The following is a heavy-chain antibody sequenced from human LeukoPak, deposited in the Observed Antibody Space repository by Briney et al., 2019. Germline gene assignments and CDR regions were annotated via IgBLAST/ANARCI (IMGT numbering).Heavy chain of an antibody. CDR1: GFTFSSYW. Sequence: PGGSLRLSCAASGFTFSSYWMSWVRQAPGKGLEWVANIKQDGSEKYYVDSVKGRFTISRDNAKNSLYLQMNSLRAEDTAVYYCARDRSFYGSGSYYSDYYCGMDVWGQGTTVTVPS. D-gene: IGHD3-10*01. CDR3: ARDRSFYGSGSYYSDYYCGMDV. CDR2: IKQDGSEK. V-gene: IGHV3-7*05. J-gene: IGHJ6*02.